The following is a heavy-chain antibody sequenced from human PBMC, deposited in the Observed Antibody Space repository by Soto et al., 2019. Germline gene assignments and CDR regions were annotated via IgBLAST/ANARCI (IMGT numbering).Heavy chain of an antibody. CDR2: IIPIFGTA. CDR3: ARVSDSGSWSYYGY. V-gene: IGHV1-69*06. Sequence: AASVKVSCKASGGPFSRYANSWVRQAPGQGLEWMGGIIPIFGTANYAQKFQGRVTITADKSTSTAYMEMSSLRSEDTAVYWCARVSDSGSWSYYGYWGQGTLVTVSS. CDR1: GGPFSRYA. D-gene: IGHD3-10*01. J-gene: IGHJ4*02.